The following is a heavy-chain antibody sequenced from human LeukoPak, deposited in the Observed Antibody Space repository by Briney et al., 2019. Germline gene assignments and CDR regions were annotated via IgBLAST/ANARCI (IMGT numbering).Heavy chain of an antibody. Sequence: ASVKVSCKVSGYTLTELSMHWVRQAPGKGLEWMGGFGPEDGETIYAQKFQGRVTVTEDTSTDTAYMELSSLRSEDTAVYYCATAQGDEIQFDYWGQGTLVTVSS. V-gene: IGHV1-24*01. CDR2: FGPEDGET. J-gene: IGHJ4*02. D-gene: IGHD2-21*01. CDR3: ATAQGDEIQFDY. CDR1: GYTLTELS.